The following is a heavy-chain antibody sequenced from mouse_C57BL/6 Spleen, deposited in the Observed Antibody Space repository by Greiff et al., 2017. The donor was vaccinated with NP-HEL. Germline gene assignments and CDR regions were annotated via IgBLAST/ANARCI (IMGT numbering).Heavy chain of an antibody. V-gene: IGHV5-4*01. D-gene: IGHD1-1*01. CDR1: GFTFSSYA. CDR3: ARDPYGSSYAMDY. Sequence: EVHLVESGGGLVKPGGSLKLSCAASGFTFSSYAMSWVRQTPEKRLEWVATISDGGSYTYYPDNVKGRFTISRDNAKNNLYLQMSHLKSEDTAMYYCARDPYGSSYAMDYWGQGTSVTVSS. J-gene: IGHJ4*01. CDR2: ISDGGSYT.